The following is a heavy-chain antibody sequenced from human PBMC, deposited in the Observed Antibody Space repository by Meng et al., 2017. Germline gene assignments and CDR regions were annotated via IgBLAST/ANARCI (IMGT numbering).Heavy chain of an antibody. D-gene: IGHD5-12*01. CDR3: ARGSLSGYAGDAFDI. CDR2: IWYDGSNK. J-gene: IGHJ3*02. Sequence: GESLKISCAASGFTFSSYGMHWVRHAPGKGLEWVAVIWYDGSNKYYADSVKGRFTISRDNSKNTLYLQMNSLRAEDTAVYYCARGSLSGYAGDAFDIWGQGTMVTVSS. CDR1: GFTFSSYG. V-gene: IGHV3-33*01.